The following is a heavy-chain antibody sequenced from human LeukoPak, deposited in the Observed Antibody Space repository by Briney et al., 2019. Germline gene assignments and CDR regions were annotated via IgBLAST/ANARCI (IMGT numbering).Heavy chain of an antibody. D-gene: IGHD2-2*01. V-gene: IGHV3-23*01. CDR3: AKRRYCTSTSCHDFDY. CDR2: ISADGDST. Sequence: GGSLRLSCAASGFTFRSYAMNWVRQAPGKGLEWVSAISADGDSTYYADSVKGRFTISRDNSKNTLYLQMNGLRPGDTAVYYCAKRRYCTSTSCHDFDYWGQGTLVTVSS. CDR1: GFTFRSYA. J-gene: IGHJ4*02.